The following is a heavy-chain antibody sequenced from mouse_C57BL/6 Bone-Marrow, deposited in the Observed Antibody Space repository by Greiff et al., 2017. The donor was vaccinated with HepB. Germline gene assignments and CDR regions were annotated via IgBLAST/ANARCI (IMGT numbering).Heavy chain of an antibody. D-gene: IGHD2-3*01. V-gene: IGHV1-54*01. Sequence: QVQLKQSGAELVRPGTSVKVSCKASGYAFTNYLIAWVKQRPGQGLEWIGVINPGSGGTNYNEKFKGKATLTADKSSSTAYMQLSSLTSEDAAVYFCARSGGYDGYYEAMDYWGQGTSVTVSS. J-gene: IGHJ4*01. CDR2: INPGSGGT. CDR3: ARSGGYDGYYEAMDY. CDR1: GYAFTNYL.